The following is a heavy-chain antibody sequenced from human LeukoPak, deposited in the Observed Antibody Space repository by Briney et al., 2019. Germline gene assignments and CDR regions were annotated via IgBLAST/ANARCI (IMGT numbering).Heavy chain of an antibody. J-gene: IGHJ4*02. Sequence: ASVKVSCKASGYTFTGYYMHWVRQAPGQGLEWMGWINPNSGGTNYAQKFQGRVTMTRDTYISTAYMELSRLRSDDTAVYYCARDRRSNYYDSSGSDYWGQGTLVTVSS. D-gene: IGHD3-22*01. CDR2: INPNSGGT. CDR1: GYTFTGYY. V-gene: IGHV1-2*02. CDR3: ARDRRSNYYDSSGSDY.